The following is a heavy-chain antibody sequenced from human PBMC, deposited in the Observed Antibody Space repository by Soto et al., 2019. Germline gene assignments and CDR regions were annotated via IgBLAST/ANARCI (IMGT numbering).Heavy chain of an antibody. V-gene: IGHV3-30*18. CDR2: ISYDGSDK. CDR1: GFSFSSYG. D-gene: IGHD3-22*01. CDR3: AKSYYDSSGHYYPFDP. J-gene: IGHJ5*02. Sequence: QLPLVESGGGVVQPGRSLRLSCAASGFSFSSYGMHWVRQAPGKGLEWVALISYDGSDKYYADSVKGRFTISRDNSRNTLYLQMNSLRAEDTAVYYCAKSYYDSSGHYYPFDPWGQGTLVTVSS.